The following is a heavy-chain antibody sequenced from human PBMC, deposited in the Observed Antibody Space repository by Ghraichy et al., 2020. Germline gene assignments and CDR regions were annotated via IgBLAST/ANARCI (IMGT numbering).Heavy chain of an antibody. D-gene: IGHD3-22*01. V-gene: IGHV4-4*02. J-gene: IGHJ4*02. Sequence: SETLSLTCAVSGGSISSSNWWSWVRQPPGKGLEWIGEIYHSGSTNYNPSLKSRVTISVDKSKNQFSLKLSSVTAADTAVYYCARSSDYYDSSPLHYWGQGTLVTVSS. CDR2: IYHSGST. CDR1: GGSISSSNW. CDR3: ARSSDYYDSSPLHY.